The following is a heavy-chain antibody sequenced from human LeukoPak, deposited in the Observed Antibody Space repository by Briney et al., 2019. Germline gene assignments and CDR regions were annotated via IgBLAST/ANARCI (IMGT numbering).Heavy chain of an antibody. CDR1: GGSISSYY. CDR2: IYTSGST. V-gene: IGHV4-4*07. J-gene: IGHJ3*02. CDR3: AGQLNYYDSSGYYSTSAFDI. Sequence: SETLSLTCTVSGGSISSYYWSWIRQPAGKGLEWIGRIYTSGSTYYNPSLKSRVTISVDTSKNQFSLKLSSVTAADTAVYYCAGQLNYYDSSGYYSTSAFDIWGQGTMVTVSS. D-gene: IGHD3-22*01.